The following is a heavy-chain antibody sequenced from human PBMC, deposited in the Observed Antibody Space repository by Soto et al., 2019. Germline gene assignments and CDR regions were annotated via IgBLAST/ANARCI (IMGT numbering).Heavy chain of an antibody. CDR1: GGTFSSYA. J-gene: IGHJ4*01. D-gene: IGHD3-3*01. Sequence: GASVKVSCKASGGTFSSYAISWVRQAPGQGLEWMGWIIPIFGTANYAQKFQGRVTITADEYTSTAYMELSSLRSEHTAVYYCAIAPTRRFLELNFEYGVHGTLVTVSS. CDR3: AIAPTRRFLELNFEY. V-gene: IGHV1-69*13. CDR2: IIPIFGTA.